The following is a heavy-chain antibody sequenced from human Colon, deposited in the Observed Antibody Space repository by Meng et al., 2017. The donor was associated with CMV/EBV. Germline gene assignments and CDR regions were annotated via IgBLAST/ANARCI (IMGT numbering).Heavy chain of an antibody. CDR3: ARDQLALYYYYGMDV. V-gene: IGHV3-7*01. Sequence: GESLKISCAASGFTFSSYWMSWVRQAPGKGLEWVANIKQDGSEKYYVDSVKGRFTISRDNAKNSLYLQMNSLGAEDTAVYYCARDQLALYYYYGMDVWGQGTTVTVSS. CDR2: IKQDGSEK. J-gene: IGHJ6*02. D-gene: IGHD6-13*01. CDR1: GFTFSSYW.